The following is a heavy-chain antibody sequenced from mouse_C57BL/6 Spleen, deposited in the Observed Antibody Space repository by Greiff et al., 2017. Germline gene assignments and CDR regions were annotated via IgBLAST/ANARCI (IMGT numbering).Heavy chain of an antibody. Sequence: EVQLQQSGPELVKPGASVKMSCKASGYTFTDYNMHWVKQSHGKSLEWIGYINPNNGGTSYNQKFKGKATLTLNKSSSTAYMELRSLTSEDSAVYYCASLTTVVERYFDYWGQGTTLTVSS. CDR3: ASLTTVVERYFDY. J-gene: IGHJ2*01. D-gene: IGHD1-1*01. CDR2: INPNNGGT. V-gene: IGHV1-22*01. CDR1: GYTFTDYN.